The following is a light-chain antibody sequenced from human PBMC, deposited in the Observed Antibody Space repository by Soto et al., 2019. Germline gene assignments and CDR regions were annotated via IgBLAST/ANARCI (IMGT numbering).Light chain of an antibody. J-gene: IGKJ1*01. Sequence: EIVLTQSPATLSLSPGERATLSCRASQSVSSYLAWYQQKPGQAPRLLIYDASNRATGIPARFSGSGSGTDFTLTISSLGPEDFAVYYRQQRSNWPPTFGQGTKV. V-gene: IGKV3-11*01. CDR2: DAS. CDR1: QSVSSY. CDR3: QQRSNWPPT.